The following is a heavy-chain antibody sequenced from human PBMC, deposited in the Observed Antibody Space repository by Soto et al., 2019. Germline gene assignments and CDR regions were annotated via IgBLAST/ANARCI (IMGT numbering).Heavy chain of an antibody. J-gene: IGHJ4*02. CDR3: ARFYGDPETDGWLDY. D-gene: IGHD4-17*01. CDR2: ISAYNGNT. CDR1: GYTFTSYG. Sequence: ASVKVSCKASGYTFTSYGISWVRQAPGQGLEWMGWISAYNGNTNYAQKLQGRVTMTTDTSTSTAYMELRSLRSDDTAVYYCARFYGDPETDGWLDYWGQGTLVTVSS. V-gene: IGHV1-18*01.